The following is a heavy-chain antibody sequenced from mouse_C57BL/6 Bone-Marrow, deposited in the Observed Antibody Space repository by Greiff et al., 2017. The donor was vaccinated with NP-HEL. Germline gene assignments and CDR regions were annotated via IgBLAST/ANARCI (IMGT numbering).Heavy chain of an antibody. D-gene: IGHD1-1*01. Sequence: EVQLQQSGPELVKPGASVKISCKASGYTFTDYYMNWVKQSHGKSLEWIGDINPNNGGTSYNQKFKGKATLTVDKSSSTAYMELRSLTSEDSAVYYCARRVITTVVATDFDVWGTGTTVTVSS. CDR1: GYTFTDYY. V-gene: IGHV1-26*01. CDR3: ARRVITTVVATDFDV. CDR2: INPNNGGT. J-gene: IGHJ1*03.